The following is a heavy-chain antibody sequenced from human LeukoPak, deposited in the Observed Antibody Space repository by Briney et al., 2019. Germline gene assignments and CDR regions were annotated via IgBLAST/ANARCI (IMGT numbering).Heavy chain of an antibody. CDR2: INHSGST. CDR1: GGSFSGYY. CDR3: ARGGVPAARIDP. J-gene: IGHJ5*02. V-gene: IGHV4-34*01. Sequence: SETLSLTCAAYGGSFSGYYWSWIRQPPGKGLEWIGEINHSGSTNYNPSLKSRVTISVDTSKNQFSLKLSSVTAADTAVYYCARGGVPAARIDPWGQGPLVTVSS. D-gene: IGHD2-2*01.